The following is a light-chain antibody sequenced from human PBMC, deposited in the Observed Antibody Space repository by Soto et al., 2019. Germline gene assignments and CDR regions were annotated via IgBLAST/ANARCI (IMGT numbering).Light chain of an antibody. V-gene: IGLV2-14*01. Sequence: QSALIQPPSVSGSPGQSVTISCTGTSSDVGSYDYVSWYQHHPGKAPKLIIYEVTNRPSGVSNRFSGSKSGNTASLTISGLQAEDEADYYCSSYTTTSTTFGGGTKLTVL. CDR3: SSYTTTSTT. J-gene: IGLJ3*02. CDR2: EVT. CDR1: SSDVGSYDY.